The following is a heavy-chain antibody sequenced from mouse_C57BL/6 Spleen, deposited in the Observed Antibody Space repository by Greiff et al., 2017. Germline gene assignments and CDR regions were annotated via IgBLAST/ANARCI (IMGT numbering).Heavy chain of an antibody. Sequence: QVQLQQSGPELVKPGASVKISCKASGYAFSSSWMNWVKQRPGKGLEWIGRIYPGDGDTNYNGKFKGKATLTADKSSSTAYMQLSSLTSEDSAVYFCARSGLRLRYFDVWCTGTTVTVSS. CDR2: IYPGDGDT. CDR3: ARSGLRLRYFDV. V-gene: IGHV1-82*01. D-gene: IGHD3-2*02. CDR1: GYAFSSSW. J-gene: IGHJ1*03.